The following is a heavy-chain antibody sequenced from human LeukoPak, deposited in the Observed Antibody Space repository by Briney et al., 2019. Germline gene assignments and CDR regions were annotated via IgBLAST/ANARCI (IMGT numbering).Heavy chain of an antibody. D-gene: IGHD5-18*01. Sequence: ASVKVSRKASGGTFSSYAISWVRQAPGQGLEWMGGIIPIFGTANYAQKFQGRVTITTDESTSTAYMELSSPRSEDTAVYYCARLLQLWPHYYMDVWGKGTTVTVSS. CDR3: ARLLQLWPHYYMDV. V-gene: IGHV1-69*05. J-gene: IGHJ6*03. CDR2: IIPIFGTA. CDR1: GGTFSSYA.